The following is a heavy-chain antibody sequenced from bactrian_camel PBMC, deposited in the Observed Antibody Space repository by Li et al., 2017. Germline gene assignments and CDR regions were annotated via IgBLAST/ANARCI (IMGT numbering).Heavy chain of an antibody. D-gene: IGHD4*01. CDR3: VRDYKSGDYRDDFGY. CDR2: IESTGST. J-gene: IGHJ6*01. V-gene: IGHV3S53*01. Sequence: HVQLVESGGGSVQAGGSLRLSCTASGYTSGTYCMGWYRQAPGKEREGIAAIESTGSTSYADSVKGRFTISTDNAKNMVYLHMTSLKPEDTGVYYCVRDYKSGDYRDDFGYWGQGTQVTVS. CDR1: GYTSGTYC.